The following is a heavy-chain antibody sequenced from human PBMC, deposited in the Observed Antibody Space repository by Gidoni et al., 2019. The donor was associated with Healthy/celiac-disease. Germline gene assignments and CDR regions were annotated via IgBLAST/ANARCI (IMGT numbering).Heavy chain of an antibody. D-gene: IGHD6-13*01. CDR3: ARDPEIAAAGLLFDY. V-gene: IGHV3-74*01. CDR2: INSDGSST. J-gene: IGHJ4*02. Sequence: EVQLVESGGGLVQPGGSLRLSCAASGFTFRSYWMHWVRQAPGKGLVWVSRINSDGSSTSYADSVKGRFTISRDNAKNTLYLQMNSLRAEDTAVYYCARDPEIAAAGLLFDYWGQGTLVTVSS. CDR1: GFTFRSYW.